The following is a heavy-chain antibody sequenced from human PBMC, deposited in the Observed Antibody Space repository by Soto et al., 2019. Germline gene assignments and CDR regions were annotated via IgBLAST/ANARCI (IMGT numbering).Heavy chain of an antibody. Sequence: GGSLRLSCAASGFTFSSYGMHWVRQAPGKGLEWVAVISYDGSNKYYADSVKGRFTISRDNSKNTLYLQMNSLRAEDTAVYYCAKDRRLRWERAEAFDIWGQGTMVTVSS. CDR1: GFTFSSYG. CDR3: AKDRRLRWERAEAFDI. J-gene: IGHJ3*02. D-gene: IGHD4-17*01. CDR2: ISYDGSNK. V-gene: IGHV3-30*18.